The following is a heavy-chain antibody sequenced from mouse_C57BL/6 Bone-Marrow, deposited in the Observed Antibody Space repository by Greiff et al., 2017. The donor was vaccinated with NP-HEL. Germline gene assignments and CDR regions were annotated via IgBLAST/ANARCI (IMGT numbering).Heavy chain of an antibody. J-gene: IGHJ2*01. CDR2: INPYNGGT. V-gene: IGHV1-19*01. CDR3: ARNGGDYDYFDY. CDR1: GYTFTDYY. Sequence: VQLQQSGPVLVKPGASVKMSCKASGYTFTDYYMNWVKQSHGKSLEWIGVINPYNGGTSYNQKFKGKATLTVDKSSSTAYMELNSLTSEDSAVYYCARNGGDYDYFDYWGQGTTLTVSS. D-gene: IGHD2-4*01.